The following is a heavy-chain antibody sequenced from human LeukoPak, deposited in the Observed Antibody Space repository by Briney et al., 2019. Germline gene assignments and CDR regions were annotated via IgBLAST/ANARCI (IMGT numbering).Heavy chain of an antibody. J-gene: IGHJ5*02. CDR1: GYTFTSYD. V-gene: IGHV1-8*01. CDR2: TNPNSGNT. Sequence: ASVKVSCKASGYTFTSYDINWVRQATGQGLEWMGWTNPNSGNTGYAQKFQGRVTMTRNTSISTAYMKLSSLRSEDTAVYYCARAFPGYSSGWYNWFDPWGQGTLVTVSS. D-gene: IGHD6-19*01. CDR3: ARAFPGYSSGWYNWFDP.